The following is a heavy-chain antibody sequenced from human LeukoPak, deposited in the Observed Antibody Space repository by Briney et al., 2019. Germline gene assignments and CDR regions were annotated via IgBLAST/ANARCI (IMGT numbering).Heavy chain of an antibody. CDR2: MNPNSGNT. Sequence: GASVKVSCKASGYTFTSYDINWVRQATGQGLEWMGWMNPNSGNTNYAQKLQGRVTMTTDTSTSTAYMELRSLRSDDTAVYYCARDYGDSSSPNWFDPWGQGTLVTVSS. D-gene: IGHD6-6*01. CDR3: ARDYGDSSSPNWFDP. CDR1: GYTFTSYD. V-gene: IGHV1-18*01. J-gene: IGHJ5*02.